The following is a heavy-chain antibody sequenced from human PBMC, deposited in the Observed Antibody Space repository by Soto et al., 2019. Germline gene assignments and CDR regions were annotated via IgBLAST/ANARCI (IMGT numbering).Heavy chain of an antibody. Sequence: PGGSLRLSCAASGFTVSSNYMSWVRQAPGKGLEWVSVIYSGGSTYYADSVKGRFTISRDNSKNTLYLQMNSLRAEDTAVYYCASTYDFWSGSGPDGMDVWGQGTTVTVSS. CDR1: GFTVSSNY. D-gene: IGHD3-3*01. J-gene: IGHJ6*02. CDR3: ASTYDFWSGSGPDGMDV. V-gene: IGHV3-53*01. CDR2: IYSGGST.